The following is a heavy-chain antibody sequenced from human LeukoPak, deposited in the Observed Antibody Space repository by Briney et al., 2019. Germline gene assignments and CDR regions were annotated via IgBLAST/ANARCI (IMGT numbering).Heavy chain of an antibody. V-gene: IGHV1-2*02. CDR3: ARVTAMTDYYGMDV. J-gene: IGHJ6*02. CDR1: GYTFTGYY. Sequence: ASVKVSCKASGYTFTGYYMHWVRQAPGQGLEWMGWINPNSGGTDYAQKFQGRVTMTRDTSISTAYMELSRLRSDDTAVYYCARVTAMTDYYGMDVWGQGTTVTVSS. CDR2: INPNSGGT. D-gene: IGHD5-18*01.